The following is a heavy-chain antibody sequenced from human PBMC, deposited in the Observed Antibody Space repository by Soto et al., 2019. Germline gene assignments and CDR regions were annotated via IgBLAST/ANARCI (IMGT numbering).Heavy chain of an antibody. CDR1: GFSLSTSGMR. CDR2: IDWDDDK. D-gene: IGHD6-6*01. Sequence: SGPTLVNPTQTLTLTCTVSGFSLSTSGMRVSWIRQPPGKALEWLARIDWDDDKFYSTSLKTRLTISKDTSKNQVVLTMTNMDPVDTATFYCARRYSSSSGFDYWGQGTLVTVSS. CDR3: ARRYSSSSGFDY. J-gene: IGHJ4*02. V-gene: IGHV2-70*04.